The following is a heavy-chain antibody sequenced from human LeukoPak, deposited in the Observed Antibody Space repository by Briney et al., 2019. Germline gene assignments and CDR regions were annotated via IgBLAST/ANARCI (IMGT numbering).Heavy chain of an antibody. CDR3: ARDFHGAVAGTSPDY. D-gene: IGHD6-19*01. CDR2: IYYSGST. V-gene: IGHV4-39*07. CDR1: GGSISSSSYY. Sequence: SETLSLTCTVSGGSISSSSYYWGWIRQPPGKGLEWIGSIYYSGSTYYNPSLKSRVTISVDTSKNQFSLKLSSVTAADTAVYYCARDFHGAVAGTSPDYWGQGTLVTVSS. J-gene: IGHJ4*02.